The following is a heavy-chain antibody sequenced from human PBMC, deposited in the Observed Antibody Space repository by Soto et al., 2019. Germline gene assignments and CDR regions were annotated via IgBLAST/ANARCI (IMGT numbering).Heavy chain of an antibody. CDR3: ARDPSAGGDYYYGMDV. D-gene: IGHD1-26*01. CDR2: ISYDGRNK. J-gene: IGHJ6*02. V-gene: IGHV3-30*04. CDR1: GFTFSSYA. Sequence: GSLVLACVVSGFTFSSYAIHGVRQAPGKGLEWVAVISYDGRNKYYVDSVKGRFSISRDNSKNTLFLQMNSLRVEDTAVYYCARDPSAGGDYYYGMDVWGQGTAVTVSS.